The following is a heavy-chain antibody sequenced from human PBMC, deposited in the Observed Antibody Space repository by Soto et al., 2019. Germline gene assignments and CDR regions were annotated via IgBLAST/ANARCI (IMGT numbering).Heavy chain of an antibody. CDR2: ISKSDYT. CDR1: GFAFNNYG. V-gene: IGHV3-21*01. CDR3: AREDSILIPAVSEF. J-gene: IGHJ4*02. Sequence: GGSLKLSCTVSGFAFNNYGNNRVRQAPGKGLERVSSISKSDYTYYSDSVKGRFTISRDNAKNSVSLQMTTLRVEDTAVYYCAREDSILIPAVSEFWGQGTLVTVSS. D-gene: IGHD2-2*01.